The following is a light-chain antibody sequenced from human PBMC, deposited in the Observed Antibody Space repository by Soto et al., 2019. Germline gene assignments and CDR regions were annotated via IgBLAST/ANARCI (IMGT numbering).Light chain of an antibody. Sequence: CALTVYVSVEKTVTITCLSSQNFRSWLAWYQQKPGPPPKLLIYAASTLASGVPARFSGSGSGTDFTLTISSLQSEDVAVYYCQQYYGYPQTFGQGTKVDIK. V-gene: IGKV1-5*01. CDR3: QQYYGYPQT. CDR2: AAS. CDR1: QNFRSW. J-gene: IGKJ1*01.